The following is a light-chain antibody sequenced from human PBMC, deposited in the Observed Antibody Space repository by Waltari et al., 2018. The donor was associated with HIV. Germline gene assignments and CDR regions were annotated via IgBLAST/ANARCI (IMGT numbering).Light chain of an antibody. CDR2: ADS. CDR3: QQSYSLPQT. V-gene: IGKV1-39*01. Sequence: DIQMTQSPSSLSASVGDRVTITSRASQNITKYLNWYQQKPGKAPKLLIYADSSLQSGVPSRFSGSGSGTDFTLTIIGLQPEDFATYYCQQSYSLPQTFGQGTKVEIK. CDR1: QNITKY. J-gene: IGKJ1*01.